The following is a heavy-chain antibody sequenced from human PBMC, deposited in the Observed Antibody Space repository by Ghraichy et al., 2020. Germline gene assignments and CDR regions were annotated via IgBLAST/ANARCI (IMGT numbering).Heavy chain of an antibody. J-gene: IGHJ4*02. V-gene: IGHV1-69*02. Sequence: SVKVSCKASGGTFSSYTISWVRQAPGQGLEWMGRIIPILGIANYAQKFQGRVTITADKSTSTAYMELSSLRSEDTAVYYCASPGIDRYSYDYWGQGTLVTVSS. CDR3: ASPGIDRYSYDY. CDR1: GGTFSSYT. D-gene: IGHD5-18*01. CDR2: IIPILGIA.